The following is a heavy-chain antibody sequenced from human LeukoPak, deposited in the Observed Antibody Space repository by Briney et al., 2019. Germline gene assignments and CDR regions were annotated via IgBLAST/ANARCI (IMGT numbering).Heavy chain of an antibody. CDR1: GFTFGDYT. Sequence: GGSLRLSCTASGFTFGDYTMTWVRQAPGKGLEWVGFIRSKIYGGTPEYAASVKGRFTISRDDSKGIAYLQMDSLKTEDTAVYYCTRDQTPYYWGQGTLVTVSS. CDR3: TRDQTPYY. CDR2: IRSKIYGGTP. J-gene: IGHJ4*02. V-gene: IGHV3-49*04.